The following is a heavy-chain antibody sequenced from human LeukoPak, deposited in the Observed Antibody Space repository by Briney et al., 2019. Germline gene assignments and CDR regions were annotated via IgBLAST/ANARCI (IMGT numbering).Heavy chain of an antibody. V-gene: IGHV3-9*01. CDR1: GFTFDDYA. Sequence: GGSLRLSCAASGFTFDDYAMHWVRQAPGKGLEWVSGISWNSGSIGYADSVTGRFTISRDNAKNSLYLQMNSLRAEDTALYYCAKDISSGHTRSYYYYGMDVWGQGTTVTVSS. CDR3: AKDISSGHTRSYYYYGMDV. D-gene: IGHD6-19*01. CDR2: ISWNSGSI. J-gene: IGHJ6*02.